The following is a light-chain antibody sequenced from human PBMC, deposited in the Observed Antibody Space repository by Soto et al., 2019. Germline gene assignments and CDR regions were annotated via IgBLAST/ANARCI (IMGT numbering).Light chain of an antibody. CDR3: LQYNSHPWT. CDR1: PGIRND. CDR2: ATS. Sequence: DIQMTQSPSSLSASVGDRVTITCRASPGIRNDLAWYQQEPGKAPKRLIYATSSLQSGVPSRFSGSGSGTEFTLTIGSLQPEDLATYYCLQYNSHPWTFGQGTKVEI. J-gene: IGKJ1*01. V-gene: IGKV1-17*01.